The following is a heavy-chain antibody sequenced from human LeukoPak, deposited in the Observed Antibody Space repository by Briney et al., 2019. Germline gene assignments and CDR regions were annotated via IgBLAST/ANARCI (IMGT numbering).Heavy chain of an antibody. CDR2: IYTSGST. D-gene: IGHD1-1*01. CDR1: GGSISSGSYY. Sequence: PSQTLSLTXTVSGGSISSGSYYWSWIRQPAGKGLEWIGRIYTSGSTNYNPSLKSRVTISVDTSKNQFSLKLSSVTAADPTVYYCARDSGDQYYFDYWGQGTLVTVSS. J-gene: IGHJ4*02. CDR3: ARDSGDQYYFDY. V-gene: IGHV4-61*02.